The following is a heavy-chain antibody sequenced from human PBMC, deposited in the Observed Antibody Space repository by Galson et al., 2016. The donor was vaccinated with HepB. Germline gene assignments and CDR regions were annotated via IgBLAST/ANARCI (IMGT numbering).Heavy chain of an antibody. V-gene: IGHV3-21*01. D-gene: IGHD3-3*01. Sequence: SLRLSCAASGFTFSSYSMNWVRQAPGKGLEWVSSISYNGFIYYAVSMKGRFTISRDNSKNTLSLQMNSLRAQDTAVYYCLWSGKWVWGQGTLVTVSS. CDR2: ISYNGFI. CDR1: GFTFSSYS. J-gene: IGHJ4*02. CDR3: LWSGKWV.